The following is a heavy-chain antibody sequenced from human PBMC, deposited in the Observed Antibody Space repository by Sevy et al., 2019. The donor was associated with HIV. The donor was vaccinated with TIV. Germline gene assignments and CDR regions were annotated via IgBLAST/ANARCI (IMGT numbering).Heavy chain of an antibody. CDR3: ARILTCSNYDG. V-gene: IGHV3-48*01. J-gene: IGHJ4*02. CDR2: ISHNSRTI. D-gene: IGHD3-3*01. Sequence: GVSLRLSCAASGFTFRSYSMNWVRQAPGKGLEWVSYISHNSRTISYADSVKGRFTISRDNAKNSLYLQMSSLRSDDTAVYYCARILTCSNYDGWGQGALVTVSS. CDR1: GFTFRSYS.